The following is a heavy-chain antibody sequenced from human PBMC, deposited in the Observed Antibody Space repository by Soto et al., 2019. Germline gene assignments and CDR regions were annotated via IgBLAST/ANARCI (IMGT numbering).Heavy chain of an antibody. CDR1: GGTFSSSA. D-gene: IGHD3-22*01. CDR2: IIPIFGTA. V-gene: IGHV1-69*01. J-gene: IGHJ3*02. Sequence: QVQLVQSGAEVKKPGSSVKVSCKASGGTFSSSAISWVRQAPGQGLEWMGGIIPIFGTANYAQKFQGRVTITAYESTSTAYMELSSLRSEDTAVYYCARDQGGGYYDSSGYSDDAFDIWGQGTMVTVSS. CDR3: ARDQGGGYYDSSGYSDDAFDI.